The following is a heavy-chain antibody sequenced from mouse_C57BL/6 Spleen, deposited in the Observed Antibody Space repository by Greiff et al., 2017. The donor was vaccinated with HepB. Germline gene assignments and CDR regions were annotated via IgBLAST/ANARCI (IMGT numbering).Heavy chain of an antibody. V-gene: IGHV5-4*01. CDR1: GFTFSSYA. CDR3: ARDGDSSGYWFAY. D-gene: IGHD3-2*02. Sequence: EVKLVESGGGLVKPGGSLKLSCAASGFTFSSYAMSWVRQTPEKRLEWVATISDGGSYTYYPDNVKGRFTISRDNAKNNLYLQMSQLKSEDTAMYYCARDGDSSGYWFAYWGQGTLVTVSA. J-gene: IGHJ3*01. CDR2: ISDGGSYT.